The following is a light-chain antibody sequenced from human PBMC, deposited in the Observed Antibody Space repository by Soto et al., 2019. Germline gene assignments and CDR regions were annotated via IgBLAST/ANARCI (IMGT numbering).Light chain of an antibody. J-gene: IGKJ5*01. V-gene: IGKV2D-29*01. Sequence: DLVMTQTPLSLSVIPGQSASVSCRSSHSLLHTDGRTHLSWYVQRPGQPPQLLMYQVSSRLSAVPDRFSGSGSGTDFTLTIKRVEAADVGVYFSMQSMQLPITFGQGTRLEIK. CDR2: QVS. CDR3: MQSMQLPIT. CDR1: HSLLHTDGRTH.